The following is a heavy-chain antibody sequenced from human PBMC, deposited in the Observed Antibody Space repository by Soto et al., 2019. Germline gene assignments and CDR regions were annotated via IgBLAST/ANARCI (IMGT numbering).Heavy chain of an antibody. CDR2: ISDDGSNK. D-gene: IGHD6-13*01. Sequence: GRSLRLYCAAPGWTFSSYTMHKDRQALGQGPERGRVISDDGSNKYCADTVKGRFTISNDNSKNTLFLQMSSRRVEDTAVYYCARAEGGHSSSWYLLAYYDMDVWGQGTTVNVAS. CDR3: ARAEGGHSSSWYLLAYYDMDV. V-gene: IGHV3-30-3*01. CDR1: GWTFSSYT. J-gene: IGHJ6*02.